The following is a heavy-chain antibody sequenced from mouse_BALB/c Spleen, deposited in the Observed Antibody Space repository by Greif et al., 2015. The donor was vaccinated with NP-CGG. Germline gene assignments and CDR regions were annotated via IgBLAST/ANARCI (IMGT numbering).Heavy chain of an antibody. CDR1: GFNIKDYY. J-gene: IGHJ2*01. V-gene: IGHV14-1*02. CDR3: AYIYDGPTRDY. Sequence: EVKLMESGAELVRPGALVKLSCKASGFNIKDYYMHWVKQRPEQGLEWIGWIDPENGNTIYDPKLQGKASITADTSSNTAYLQLSSLTSEDTAVYYCAYIYDGPTRDYWGQGTTLTVSS. CDR2: IDPENGNT. D-gene: IGHD2-3*01.